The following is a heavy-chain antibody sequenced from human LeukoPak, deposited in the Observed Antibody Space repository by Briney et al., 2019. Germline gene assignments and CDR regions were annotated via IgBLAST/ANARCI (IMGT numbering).Heavy chain of an antibody. Sequence: SVKVSCKASGGTFSSYTISWVRQAPGQGLEWMGRIIPILGIANYAQKFQGRVTITADKSTSTAYMELSSLRSEDTAVYYCARGSITIFGVVIHALDIWGQGTMVTVSS. V-gene: IGHV1-69*02. CDR3: ARGSITIFGVVIHALDI. D-gene: IGHD3-3*01. CDR1: GGTFSSYT. CDR2: IIPILGIA. J-gene: IGHJ3*02.